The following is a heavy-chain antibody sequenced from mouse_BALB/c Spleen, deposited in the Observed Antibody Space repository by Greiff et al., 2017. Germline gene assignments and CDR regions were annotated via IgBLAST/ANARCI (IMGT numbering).Heavy chain of an antibody. D-gene: IGHD2-4*01. J-gene: IGHJ2*01. Sequence: DVKLVESGPGLVKPSQSLSLTCTVTGYSITSDYAWNWIRQFPGNKLEWMGYISYSGSTSYNPSLKSRISITRDTSKNQFFLQLNSVTTEDTATYYCARRELRLYFDYWGQGTTLTVSS. CDR1: GYSITSDYA. V-gene: IGHV3-2*02. CDR2: ISYSGST. CDR3: ARRELRLYFDY.